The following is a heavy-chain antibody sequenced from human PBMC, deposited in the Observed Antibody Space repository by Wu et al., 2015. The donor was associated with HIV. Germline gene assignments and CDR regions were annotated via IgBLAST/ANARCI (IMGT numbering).Heavy chain of an antibody. Sequence: QVQLMQSGAEVKKPGASVKVSCKTSGYTFTDNYIHWVRQASGQGLEWMGWINPNSGGSKSPQKFQGRVTMTRDTSVSTVYLELTRLKFDDTAIYYCTKDYGIVGSTLPEYFQHWGQGTWSPSPQ. CDR3: TKDYGIVGSTLPEYFQH. CDR1: GYTFTDNY. D-gene: IGHD1-26*01. CDR2: INPNSGGS. J-gene: IGHJ1*01. V-gene: IGHV1-2*02.